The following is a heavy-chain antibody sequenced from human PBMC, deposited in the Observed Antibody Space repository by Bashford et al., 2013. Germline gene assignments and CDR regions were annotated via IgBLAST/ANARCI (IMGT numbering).Heavy chain of an antibody. CDR3: ARDEVVVPGHYNPMAV. V-gene: IGHV1-69*04. Sequence: WVRQAPGQGLEWMGRIIPVPGVTHYAQRFQGRVTITAALSTTTAYMVLTSLRSDDTAVYYCARDEVVVPGHYNPMAVWGQGTTVTVSS. CDR2: IIPVPGVT. D-gene: IGHD2-2*01. J-gene: IGHJ6*02.